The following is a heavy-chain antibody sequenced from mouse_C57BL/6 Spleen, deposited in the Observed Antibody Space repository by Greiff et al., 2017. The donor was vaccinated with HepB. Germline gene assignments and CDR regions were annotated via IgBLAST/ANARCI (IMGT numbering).Heavy chain of an antibody. CDR2: IYPGDGDT. D-gene: IGHD1-1*01. J-gene: IGHJ3*01. CDR1: GYAFSSSW. V-gene: IGHV1-82*01. Sequence: QVQLQQSGPELVKPGASVKISCKASGYAFSSSWMNWVKQRPGKGLEWIGRIYPGDGDTNYNEKFKSKATLTVDKSSSTAYMQLSSLTSEDSAVYYCARVTTGVGFAYWGQGTLVTVSA. CDR3: ARVTTGVGFAY.